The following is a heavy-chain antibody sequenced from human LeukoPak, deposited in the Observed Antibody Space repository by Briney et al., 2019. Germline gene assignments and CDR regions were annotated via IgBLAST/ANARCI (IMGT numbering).Heavy chain of an antibody. CDR1: GGSFSDYY. J-gene: IGHJ5*02. D-gene: IGHD2-15*01. V-gene: IGHV4-34*01. Sequence: SETLSLTCAVYGGSFSDYYWTWIRQPPGERLEWIGEISGTANTKYSPSLKSRVTISVDTSKNQFSLRLRSVTAADTAIYYCASTPTAYDEVNWFDPWGQGTLVTVSS. CDR2: ISGTANT. CDR3: ASTPTAYDEVNWFDP.